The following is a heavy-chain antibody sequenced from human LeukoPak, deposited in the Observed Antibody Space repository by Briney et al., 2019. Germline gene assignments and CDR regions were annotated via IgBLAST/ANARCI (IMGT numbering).Heavy chain of an antibody. CDR2: TYYRSRWYD. Sequence: SQTLSLTCAISGDIVSSSSATWNWIRQSPSRGLEWLGRTYYRSRWYDDYAESVKSRITINPDTAKNQDSLQLNSVTPEDTAVYYCARADCSGGSCHFDFWGQGTLVTVSS. V-gene: IGHV6-1*01. CDR3: ARADCSGGSCHFDF. J-gene: IGHJ4*02. D-gene: IGHD2-15*01. CDR1: GDIVSSSSAT.